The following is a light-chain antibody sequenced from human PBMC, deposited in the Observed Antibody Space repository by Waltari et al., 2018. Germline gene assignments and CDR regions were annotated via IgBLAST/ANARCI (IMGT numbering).Light chain of an antibody. CDR2: DKN. CDR1: SLRSYS. CDR3: HSRDASGSGGT. Sequence: TQDPAVSVAMGQTVRIPCQGDSLRSYSASWYQQRPGQAPILVMYDKNSRPSGVPDRFSGSSSDDTASLTITGAQAEDEAYYYCHSRDASGSGGTFGGGTKLTVL. V-gene: IGLV3-19*01. J-gene: IGLJ2*01.